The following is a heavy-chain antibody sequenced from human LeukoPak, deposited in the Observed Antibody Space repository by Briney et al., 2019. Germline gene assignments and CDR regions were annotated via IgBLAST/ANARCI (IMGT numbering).Heavy chain of an antibody. V-gene: IGHV3-7*01. Sequence: GGSLRLSCAASGFTFSNYWMSWVRQPPGKGLEWVANIKQDGSEKYYVDSVKGRFTISRDNAKNSLYLQMNSLRAEDTAVYYCARLRIVVGYYFDYWGQGTLVTVSS. D-gene: IGHD2-2*01. CDR1: GFTFSNYW. CDR3: ARLRIVVGYYFDY. J-gene: IGHJ4*02. CDR2: IKQDGSEK.